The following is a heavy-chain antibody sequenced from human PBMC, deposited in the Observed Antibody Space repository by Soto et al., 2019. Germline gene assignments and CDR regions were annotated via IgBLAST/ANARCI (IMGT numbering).Heavy chain of an antibody. CDR3: ARRTGTRFEY. Sequence: QLQLQESGPGRVKPSETLSLTCTVSSGSIRGTNYYWGWIRQPPGKGLEWIGSIHGSGTTSYSPSLKSRVTISVDTSKNQFYLKLSSVTAADTTVYYCARRTGTRFEYWGQGILVTVSS. CDR2: IHGSGTT. J-gene: IGHJ4*02. V-gene: IGHV4-39*01. CDR1: SGSIRGTNYY. D-gene: IGHD1-7*01.